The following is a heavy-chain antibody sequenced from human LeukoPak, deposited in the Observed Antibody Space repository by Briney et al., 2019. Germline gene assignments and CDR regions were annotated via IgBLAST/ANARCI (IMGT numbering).Heavy chain of an antibody. CDR1: GFTFSSYA. Sequence: AGGSLRLSCAASGFTFSSYAMSWVRQAPGKGLEWVSAISGSGGGTYYADSVKGRFTISRDNSKNTLYLQMNSLRAEGTAVYYCAKYRYSYGDLDYWGRGTLVTVSS. CDR3: AKYRYSYGDLDY. J-gene: IGHJ4*02. CDR2: ISGSGGGT. D-gene: IGHD5-18*01. V-gene: IGHV3-23*01.